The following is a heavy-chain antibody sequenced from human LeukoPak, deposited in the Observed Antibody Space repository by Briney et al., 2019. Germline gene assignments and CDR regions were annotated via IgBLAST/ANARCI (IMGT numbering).Heavy chain of an antibody. CDR1: GGSISSNTYY. CDR2: IYHTGTT. CDR3: ASPSKWELSDLGC. D-gene: IGHD1-26*01. V-gene: IGHV4-39*01. J-gene: IGHJ4*01. Sequence: PSETLSLTGTVSGGSISSNTYYWAWIRQPPGKGLEWIGSIYHTGTTYYNPSLKSRVTISVDTSSNRFSLQLRSVTAADTATYYCASPSKWELSDLGCWGRGTLVTVSS.